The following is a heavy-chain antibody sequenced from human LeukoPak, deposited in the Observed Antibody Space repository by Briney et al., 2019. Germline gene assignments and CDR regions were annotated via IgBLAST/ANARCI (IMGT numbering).Heavy chain of an antibody. D-gene: IGHD1-26*01. Sequence: GGSLRLSCAASGFTFSSYDMHWVRQATGKGLEWVSAIGTAGDTYYPGSVKGRFTISRENAKNSLYLQMNSLRAGDTAVYYCARGPSIVGATTIDAFDIWGQGTMVTVSS. CDR1: GFTFSSYD. V-gene: IGHV3-13*01. CDR3: ARGPSIVGATTIDAFDI. J-gene: IGHJ3*02. CDR2: IGTAGDT.